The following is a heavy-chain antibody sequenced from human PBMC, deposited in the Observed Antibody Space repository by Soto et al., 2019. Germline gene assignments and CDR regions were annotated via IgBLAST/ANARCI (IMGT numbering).Heavy chain of an antibody. V-gene: IGHV3-66*01. CDR2: ISDGGNT. Sequence: EVQLVESGGGLVQPGGSLRLSCAASGFIVSSVFMTWVRQAPGKGLEWVSTISDGGNTYYATSVKGRFTISRDISRNTLYLQMNSLRAEDTAVYHCAKDTLGGAYAFWHGGQGPLVTVSS. CDR1: GFIVSSVF. D-gene: IGHD3-3*01. J-gene: IGHJ4*02. CDR3: AKDTLGGAYAFWH.